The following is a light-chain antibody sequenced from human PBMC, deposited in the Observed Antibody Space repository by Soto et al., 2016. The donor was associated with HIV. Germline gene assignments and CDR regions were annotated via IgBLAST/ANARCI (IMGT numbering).Light chain of an antibody. CDR1: QTIDSW. CDR3: LQHNSYPQT. V-gene: IGKV1-5*03. Sequence: DIQMTQSPSTLSASIGDRITITCRASQTIDSWLAWYQQKPGKAPNLLIYKASNLESGVPSRFSGSGSGTEFTLTISSLQPDDFATYYCLQHNSYPQTFGQGTKVEI. J-gene: IGKJ1*01. CDR2: KAS.